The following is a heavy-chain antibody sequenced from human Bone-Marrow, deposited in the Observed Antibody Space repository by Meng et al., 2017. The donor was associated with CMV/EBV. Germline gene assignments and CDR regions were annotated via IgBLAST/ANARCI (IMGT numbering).Heavy chain of an antibody. Sequence: GESLKISCAASGFTFSDYYMNWVRQAPGKGLEWVSSISSSSTIYYADSMKGRFTISRDNAKNSLYLQMNSLRAEDTAVYYCARAMSGGTYYVYFDYWGHGTLVTVSS. CDR1: GFTFSDYY. CDR2: ISSSSTI. V-gene: IGHV3-69-1*01. CDR3: ARAMSGGTYYVYFDY. D-gene: IGHD1-26*01. J-gene: IGHJ4*01.